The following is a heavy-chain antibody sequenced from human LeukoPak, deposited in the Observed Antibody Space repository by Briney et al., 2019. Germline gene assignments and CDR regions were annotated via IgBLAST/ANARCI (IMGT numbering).Heavy chain of an antibody. Sequence: SETLSLTCTVSNDSISSGDYYWNWIRQPPGKGLEWIGSIFHSGSTYYNPSLKSRVTISVDTSKNQLSLRLRSVTAADTAVYYCARLYQGKRPPDYWGQGTLVTVSS. V-gene: IGHV4-39*01. CDR1: NDSISSGDYY. CDR3: ARLYQGKRPPDY. J-gene: IGHJ4*02. D-gene: IGHD6-25*01. CDR2: IFHSGST.